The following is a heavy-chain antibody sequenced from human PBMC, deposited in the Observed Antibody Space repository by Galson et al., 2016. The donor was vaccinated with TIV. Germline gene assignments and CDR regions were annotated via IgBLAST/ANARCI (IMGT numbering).Heavy chain of an antibody. CDR3: VRDGPKGFDS. Sequence: SVKVSCKASGDTFSNYGISWVRQAPGQGPEWMGGFIPVLGTGNFAQNFQGRVTISTDDSTSTVYMELRGLRSEDTAVYYCVRDGPKGFDSWGQGTLVTVSS. CDR1: GDTFSNYG. V-gene: IGHV1-69*05. J-gene: IGHJ5*01. CDR2: FIPVLGTG.